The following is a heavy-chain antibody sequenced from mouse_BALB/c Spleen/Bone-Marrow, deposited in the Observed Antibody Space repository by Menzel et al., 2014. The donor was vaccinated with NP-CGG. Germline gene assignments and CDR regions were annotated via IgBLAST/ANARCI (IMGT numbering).Heavy chain of an antibody. CDR2: IYPGNGNI. Sequence: VKLVESGAELVKPGVSVKLSCKASGYTFTDYIIHWVKQRSGQGLEWIGWIYPGNGNIKFSEKFNDKATLTADKSSSTVYMELSRLTSEDSAVYFCARHFYGTSYFDYWGQGTTLTVSS. V-gene: IGHV1-62-2*01. J-gene: IGHJ2*01. CDR3: ARHFYGTSYFDY. CDR1: GYTFTDYI. D-gene: IGHD1-1*01.